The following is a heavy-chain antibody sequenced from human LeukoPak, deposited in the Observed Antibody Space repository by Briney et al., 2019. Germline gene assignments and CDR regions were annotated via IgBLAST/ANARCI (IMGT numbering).Heavy chain of an antibody. D-gene: IGHD2-2*01. CDR3: ARGVVVVPAALLGAFDI. CDR2: IYTSGST. Sequence: SQTLSLTCTVSGGSISSGGYYWSWIRQPAGKGLEWIGRIYTSGSTNYNPSLKSRVTMSVDTSKNQFSLKLSSVTAADTAVYYCARGVVVVPAALLGAFDIWGQGTMVTVSS. V-gene: IGHV4-61*02. CDR1: GGSISSGGYY. J-gene: IGHJ3*02.